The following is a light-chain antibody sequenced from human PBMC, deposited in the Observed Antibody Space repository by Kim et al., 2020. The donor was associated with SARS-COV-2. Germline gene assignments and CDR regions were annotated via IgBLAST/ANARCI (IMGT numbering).Light chain of an antibody. CDR2: YDS. CDR1: SIGSKS. J-gene: IGLJ2*01. CDR3: QVWDSSSDHRVL. V-gene: IGLV3-21*04. Sequence: PGKTARVSCGGNSIGSKSVHWYQQKSGQAPVLVIYYDSDRPSGIPERFSGSNSGNTATLTISRVEAGDEADYYSQVWDSSSDHRVLFGGGTQLTVL.